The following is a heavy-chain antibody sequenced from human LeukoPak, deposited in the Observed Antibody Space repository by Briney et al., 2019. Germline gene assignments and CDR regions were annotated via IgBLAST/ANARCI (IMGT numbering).Heavy chain of an antibody. CDR3: ARNDWTYGGYFGY. CDR1: GGSISSYY. Sequence: SETLSLTCTVSGGSISSYYWSWIRQPPGKGLEWIGYIYYSGSTNYNPSLKSRVTMSVDTSKNQFSLRLSSVTAADTAVYYCARNDWTYGGYFGYWGQGTLVTVSS. D-gene: IGHD1-7*01. J-gene: IGHJ4*02. CDR2: IYYSGST. V-gene: IGHV4-59*01.